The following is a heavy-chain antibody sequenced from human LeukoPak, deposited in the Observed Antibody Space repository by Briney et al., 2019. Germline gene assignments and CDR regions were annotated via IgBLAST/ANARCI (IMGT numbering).Heavy chain of an antibody. V-gene: IGHV4-4*07. CDR1: GDSISNYY. CDR3: AREGRCTNGVCYKAYDY. J-gene: IGHJ4*02. CDR2: IYTSGST. D-gene: IGHD2-8*01. Sequence: SETLSLTCSVSGDSISNYYWSWIRQPPGKGLEWIGRIYTSGSTNYNPSLKSRVTISVDTSKNQFSLKLSSVTAADTAVYYCAREGRCTNGVCYKAYDYWGQGTLVTVSS.